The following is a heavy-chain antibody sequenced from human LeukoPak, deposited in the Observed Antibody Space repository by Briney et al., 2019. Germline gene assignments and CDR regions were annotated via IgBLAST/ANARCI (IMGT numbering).Heavy chain of an antibody. CDR2: IIPILGIA. Sequence: ASVKVSCKASGGTFSSYAISWVRQAPGQGLEWMGRIIPILGIANYAQKFQGRVTITADKSTSTAYMELSSLRSEDTAVYYCARGFDYDYVWGSYRYDKNYYGMDGWGQGTTVTVSS. CDR1: GGTFSSYA. J-gene: IGHJ6*02. V-gene: IGHV1-69*04. CDR3: ARGFDYDYVWGSYRYDKNYYGMDG. D-gene: IGHD3-16*02.